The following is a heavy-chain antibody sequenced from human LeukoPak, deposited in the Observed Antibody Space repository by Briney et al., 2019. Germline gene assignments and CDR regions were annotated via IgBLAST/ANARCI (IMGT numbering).Heavy chain of an antibody. CDR3: ARGSRSITMARGVIRGYFDY. CDR1: GGSFSGYY. Sequence: PSETLSLTCAVYGGSFSGYYWSWIRQPPGKGLEWIGEINHSGSTNYNPSLKSRVTISVDTSKNQFSLKLSSVTAADTAVYYCARGSRSITMARGVIRGYFDYWGQGTLVTVSS. D-gene: IGHD3-10*01. J-gene: IGHJ4*02. CDR2: INHSGST. V-gene: IGHV4-34*01.